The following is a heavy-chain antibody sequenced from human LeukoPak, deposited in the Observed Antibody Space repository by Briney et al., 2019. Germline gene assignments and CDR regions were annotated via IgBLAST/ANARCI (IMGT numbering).Heavy chain of an antibody. V-gene: IGHV1-46*01. J-gene: IGHJ6*03. D-gene: IGHD6-19*01. Sequence: GASVKVSCKASGYTFTGYYMHWVRQAPGQGLEWMGIINPSGGSTSYAQKFQGRVTMTRDMSTSTVYMELSSLRSEDTAVYYCARAHREGSGWYIADYYYYMDVWGKGTTVTVSS. CDR3: ARAHREGSGWYIADYYYYMDV. CDR2: INPSGGST. CDR1: GYTFTGYY.